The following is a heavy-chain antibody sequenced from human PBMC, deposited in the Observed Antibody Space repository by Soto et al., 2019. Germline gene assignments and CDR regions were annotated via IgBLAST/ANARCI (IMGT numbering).Heavy chain of an antibody. CDR1: GFTFSSYG. CDR2: IWYDGSNK. CDR3: ARDPRRGYSGYDAFDI. J-gene: IGHJ3*02. Sequence: GGSLRLSCAASGFTFSSYGMHWVRQAPGKGLEWVAVIWYDGSNKYYADSVKGRFTISRDNSKNTLYLQMNSLRAEDTAVYYCARDPRRGYSGYDAFDIWGQGTMVTVSS. V-gene: IGHV3-33*01. D-gene: IGHD5-12*01.